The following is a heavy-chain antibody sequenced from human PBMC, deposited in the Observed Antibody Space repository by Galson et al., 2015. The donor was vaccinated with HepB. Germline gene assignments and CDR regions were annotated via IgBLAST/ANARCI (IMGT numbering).Heavy chain of an antibody. CDR3: ATILSQYSSSWYDYYYYYMDV. CDR2: IYSGGST. CDR1: GFTVSSNY. Sequence: SLRLSCAASGFTVSSNYMSWVRQAPGKGLEWVSVIYSGGSTYYADSVKGRFTISRDNSKSTLYLQMNSLRAEDTAVYYCATILSQYSSSWYDYYYYYMDVWGKGTTVTVSS. V-gene: IGHV3-53*01. J-gene: IGHJ6*03. D-gene: IGHD6-13*01.